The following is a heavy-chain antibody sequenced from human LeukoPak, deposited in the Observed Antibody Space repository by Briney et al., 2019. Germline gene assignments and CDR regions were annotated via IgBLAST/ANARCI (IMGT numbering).Heavy chain of an antibody. D-gene: IGHD6-19*01. CDR3: VRGVAAVFDH. V-gene: IGHV4-59*08. CDR2: IYYSGST. Sequence: SETLSLTCTVPGGSISSYYWSWIRQPPGKGLEWVGYIYYSGSTNYNPSLKSRVTTSVDTSKNQLSLKLSSVTAADTAVYYCVRGVAAVFDHWGQGTLVTVSS. J-gene: IGHJ4*02. CDR1: GGSISSYY.